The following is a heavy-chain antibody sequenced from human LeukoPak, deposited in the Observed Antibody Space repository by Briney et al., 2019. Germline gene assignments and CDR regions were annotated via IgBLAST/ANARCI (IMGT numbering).Heavy chain of an antibody. D-gene: IGHD6-19*01. CDR2: VYYSGGT. Sequence: SGTLSLTCTVSGGSVSAYYWNWIRQPPGKGLEWIGYVYYSGGTNYNPSLKSRVTISLDTSKNQFSLRLSSVTAADTAVYYCARSYSSGWHYFDYWGQGTLVTVSS. J-gene: IGHJ4*02. V-gene: IGHV4-59*02. CDR3: ARSYSSGWHYFDY. CDR1: GGSVSAYY.